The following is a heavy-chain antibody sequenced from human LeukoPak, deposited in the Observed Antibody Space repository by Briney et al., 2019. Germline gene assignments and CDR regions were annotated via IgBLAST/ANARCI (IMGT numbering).Heavy chain of an antibody. J-gene: IGHJ4*02. CDR2: INPNSRGT. CDR1: GYTFTGYY. D-gene: IGHD4-23*01. V-gene: IGHV1-2*02. CDR3: ARGGYGGEFDY. Sequence: ASVKVSCKASGYTFTGYYMHCVRQAPGQGLEWWGWINPNSRGTNYAQKCQGRVTMTRDTSISTAYMELSRLRSDDTAVYYCARGGYGGEFDYWGQGTLVTVSS.